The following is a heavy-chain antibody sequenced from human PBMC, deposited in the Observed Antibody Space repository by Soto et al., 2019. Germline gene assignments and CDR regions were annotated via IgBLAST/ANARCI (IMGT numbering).Heavy chain of an antibody. CDR2: SSAYNGNT. J-gene: IGHJ3*02. V-gene: IGHV1-18*01. CDR1: GYTFTSYG. Sequence: QVQLVQSGAAVKKPGASVKVSCKASGYTFTSYGISWVRQPPGQGLEWMGWSSAYNGNTNYAQKLQGRVTITTDTTTSTDYMVLRSLRPDDTAVYYCARDLLDPRSAFNSGGQGTMVTVSS. D-gene: IGHD2-21*01. CDR3: ARDLLDPRSAFNS.